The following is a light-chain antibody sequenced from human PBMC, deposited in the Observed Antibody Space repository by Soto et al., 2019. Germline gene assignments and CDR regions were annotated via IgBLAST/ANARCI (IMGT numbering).Light chain of an antibody. J-gene: IGKJ1*01. CDR2: GAS. V-gene: IGKV3-15*01. CDR3: QHYNSYPEA. CDR1: QSVSSN. Sequence: EIVLTQSPGTLSVSPGERATLSCRASQSVSSNLAWYQQKPGQAPRLLIYGASTRATGIPDRFSGSGSGTEFTLTISSLQPDDFATYYCQHYNSYPEAFGQGTQLDIK.